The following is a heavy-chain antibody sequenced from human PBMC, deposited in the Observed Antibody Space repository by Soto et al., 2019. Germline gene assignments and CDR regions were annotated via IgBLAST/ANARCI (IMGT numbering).Heavy chain of an antibody. D-gene: IGHD4-4*01. Sequence: ASVKVSCKASGYTFTSYDINWVRQAPGQGLEWVGWINPTSEYTAHAQKFQGRVTLTREISTATAYMELSSLTSEDTAVYFCARQVHPWYYSDWGPGTQFTASS. CDR2: INPTSEYT. CDR1: GYTFTSYD. J-gene: IGHJ4*02. V-gene: IGHV1-8*01. CDR3: ARQVHPWYYSD.